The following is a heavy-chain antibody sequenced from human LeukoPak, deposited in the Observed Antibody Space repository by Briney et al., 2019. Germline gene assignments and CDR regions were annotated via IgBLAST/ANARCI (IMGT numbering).Heavy chain of an antibody. J-gene: IGHJ5*02. CDR1: GYTFIGYY. Sequence: ASVKVSCKASGYTFIGYYMHWVRQAPGQGLEWMGWINPNSGGTNYAQKFQGRVTMTRDTSISTAYMELSRLRSDDTAVYYCARDKTLLWFGELSPWGQGTLVTVSS. V-gene: IGHV1-2*02. CDR2: INPNSGGT. D-gene: IGHD3-10*01. CDR3: ARDKTLLWFGELSP.